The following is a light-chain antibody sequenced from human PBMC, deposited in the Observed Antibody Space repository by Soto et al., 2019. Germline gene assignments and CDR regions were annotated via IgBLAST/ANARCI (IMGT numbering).Light chain of an antibody. CDR2: LGF. Sequence: EIVMTQSPPSLTVTPGEPASISCSSSQRLLHSNGNIFLDWYLQKPGQSPQLLIYLGFNRASGVPDGVSGSGAGTDFTLKISRVEAEDAGVYYCMQALQTPYTFGQGTKLEIK. CDR3: MQALQTPYT. CDR1: QRLLHSNGNIF. J-gene: IGKJ2*01. V-gene: IGKV2-28*01.